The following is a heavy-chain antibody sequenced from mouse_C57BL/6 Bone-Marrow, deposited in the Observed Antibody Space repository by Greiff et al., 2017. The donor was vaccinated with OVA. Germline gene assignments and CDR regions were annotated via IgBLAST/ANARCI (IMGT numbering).Heavy chain of an antibody. CDR3: TRLLRWGYFDY. V-gene: IGHV6-6*01. D-gene: IGHD1-1*01. J-gene: IGHJ2*01. CDR1: GFTFSDAW. CDR2: IRNKANNHAT. Sequence: EVKLQESGGGLVQPGGSMKLSCAASGFTFSDAWMDWVRQSPEKGLEWVAEIRNKANNHATYYAESVKGRFTISRDDSKSSVYLQMNSLRAEDTGIYYCTRLLRWGYFDYWGQGTTLTVSS.